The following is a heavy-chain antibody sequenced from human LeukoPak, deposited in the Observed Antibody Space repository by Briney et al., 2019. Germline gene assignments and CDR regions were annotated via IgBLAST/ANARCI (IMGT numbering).Heavy chain of an antibody. CDR3: ARALRAYSYGTFDY. Sequence: GGSLRLSCAASGFTFSSYSMNWVRQAPGKGREWVSYISSSSGTIYYADSVKGRFTISRDNAKNSLYLQMNSLRAGDTAVYYCARALRAYSYGTFDYWGQGTLVTVSS. D-gene: IGHD5-18*01. J-gene: IGHJ4*02. CDR2: ISSSSGTI. V-gene: IGHV3-48*01. CDR1: GFTFSSYS.